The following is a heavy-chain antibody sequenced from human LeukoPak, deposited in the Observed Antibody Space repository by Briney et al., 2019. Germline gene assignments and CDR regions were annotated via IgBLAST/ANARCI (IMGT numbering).Heavy chain of an antibody. Sequence: GGSLRLSCAASGFTFSSYAMSWVRQAPGKGLEWVSAISGSGVSTYYADSVKGRFTISRANYKNTMYLQMKSLRAEDTDVYYCAKDYYDSSGVAFDIWGQGTMVTVSS. CDR2: ISGSGVST. CDR1: GFTFSSYA. J-gene: IGHJ3*02. CDR3: AKDYYDSSGVAFDI. V-gene: IGHV3-23*01. D-gene: IGHD3-22*01.